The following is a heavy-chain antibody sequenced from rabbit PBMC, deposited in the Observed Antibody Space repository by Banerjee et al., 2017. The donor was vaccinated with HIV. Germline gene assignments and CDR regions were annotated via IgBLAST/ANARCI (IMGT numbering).Heavy chain of an antibody. V-gene: IGHV1S40*01. CDR3: ARGLVAGVLDL. J-gene: IGHJ6*01. CDR1: GFSFSSSHC. CDR2: IDGGSSAAT. Sequence: QSLEESGGDLVKPGASLTLTCTASGFSFSSSHCMCWVRQAPGKGLEWIGCIDGGSSAATYYATWAKGRFTISKTSSTTVTLQMTSLTAADTATYFCARGLVAGVLDLWGPGTLVTVS. D-gene: IGHD3-3*01.